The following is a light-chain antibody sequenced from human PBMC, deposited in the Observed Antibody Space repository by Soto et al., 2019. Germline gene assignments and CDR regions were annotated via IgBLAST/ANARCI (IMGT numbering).Light chain of an antibody. J-gene: IGKJ5*01. V-gene: IGKV3-20*01. CDR1: RDVSAAY. Sequence: ENVLTQSPDILSLSPGERATLSCRASRDVSAAYVAWYQHKSGQAPRLLIYGASSRAAGIPDRFSGRGSGTDFTLTVNRLEPEDFAVYYCQQYGNSPITFDQGTRLEIK. CDR3: QQYGNSPIT. CDR2: GAS.